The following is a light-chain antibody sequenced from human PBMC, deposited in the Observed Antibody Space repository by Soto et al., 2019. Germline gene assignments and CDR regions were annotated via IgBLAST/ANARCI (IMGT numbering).Light chain of an antibody. CDR3: QQRRA. V-gene: IGKV3-11*01. Sequence: EIVLTQSPATLALSPGERATHSCRASQSVSSYLAWYQKKTGQSPRLLIYDASNRATGITARFSGSGSGTDFTLTISSLEPEAFAVYYCQQRRAFGQGTRLETK. J-gene: IGKJ5*01. CDR1: QSVSSY. CDR2: DAS.